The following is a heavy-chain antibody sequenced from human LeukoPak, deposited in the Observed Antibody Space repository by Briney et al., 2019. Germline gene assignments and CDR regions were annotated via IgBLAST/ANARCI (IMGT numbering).Heavy chain of an antibody. CDR2: ISYDGSNK. CDR3: AREDDSSGLTSY. D-gene: IGHD3-22*01. CDR1: GFTFSSYA. V-gene: IGHV3-30*04. Sequence: PGGSLRLSCAASGFTFSSYAMHWVRQAPGKGLEWVAVISYDGSNKYYADSVKGRFTISRDNSKNTLYLQMNSLRAEDTAVYYCAREDDSSGLTSYWGQGTLVTVSS. J-gene: IGHJ4*02.